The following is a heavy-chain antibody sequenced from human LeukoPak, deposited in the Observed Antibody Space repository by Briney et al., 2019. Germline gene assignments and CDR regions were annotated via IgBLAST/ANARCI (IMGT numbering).Heavy chain of an antibody. Sequence: GGSLRLSCAASGFTFRSHWMSWVRQAPGKGLEWVANIKEDGSEEYYVDSVKGRFTISRDNAKNSVYLQMNSLRAEDTAVYYCARDETCSTSCFDAEYFQHWGQGTLVTVSS. J-gene: IGHJ1*01. CDR2: IKEDGSEE. D-gene: IGHD2-2*01. V-gene: IGHV3-7*01. CDR1: GFTFRSHW. CDR3: ARDETCSTSCFDAEYFQH.